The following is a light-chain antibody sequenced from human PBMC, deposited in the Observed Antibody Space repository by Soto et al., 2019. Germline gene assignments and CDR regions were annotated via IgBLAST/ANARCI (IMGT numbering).Light chain of an antibody. J-gene: IGKJ3*01. CDR2: GPS. CDR1: QSVSSN. V-gene: IGKV3-15*01. Sequence: EIVMTQSPATLSVSPGERATLSCRASQSVSSNLAWYQQKPGQAPRLLIYGPSTRATGIPARFSGSGSGTEFTLTISSLQSEDFAVYYCQQYNNWPPRITFGPGTKVDIK. CDR3: QQYNNWPPRIT.